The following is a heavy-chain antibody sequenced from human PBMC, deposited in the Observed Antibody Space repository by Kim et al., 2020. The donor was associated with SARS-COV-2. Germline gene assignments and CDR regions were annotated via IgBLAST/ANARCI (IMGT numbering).Heavy chain of an antibody. CDR2: SDTR. CDR3: ARYFDL. V-gene: IGHV3-48*02. Sequence: SDTRYYADSVKGRFTISRDNAKNSLYLQMNSLRDEDTAVYYCARYFDLWGRGTLVTVSS. J-gene: IGHJ2*01.